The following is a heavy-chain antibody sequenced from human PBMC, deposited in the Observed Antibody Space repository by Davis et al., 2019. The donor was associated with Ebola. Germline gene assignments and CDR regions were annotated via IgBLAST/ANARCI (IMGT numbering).Heavy chain of an antibody. CDR2: INHSGST. J-gene: IGHJ3*02. Sequence: SQTLSLTCAVYAGSFSGYYWSWIRQPPGKGLEWIGEINHSGSTNYNPSLKSRVTISVDTSKNQFSLKLSSVTAADTAVYYCARLELNAFDIWGQGTMVTVSS. CDR3: ARLELNAFDI. CDR1: AGSFSGYY. V-gene: IGHV4-34*01. D-gene: IGHD1-7*01.